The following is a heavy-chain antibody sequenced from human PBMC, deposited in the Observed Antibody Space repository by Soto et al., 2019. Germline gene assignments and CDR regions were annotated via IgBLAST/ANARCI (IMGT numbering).Heavy chain of an antibody. D-gene: IGHD2-2*01. J-gene: IGHJ5*02. CDR3: ARGRVVVPAAVMFNCLDP. V-gene: IGHV4-30-2*01. Sequence: SETLSLTCAISGAPITWGDCSWNWIRQPPGKGLEWIGYIFHGGSTYYNPSLRSRVTISVDRSRTQFSLEMSSVTAADTAVYYCARGRVVVPAAVMFNCLDPWGQGALVTVSS. CDR1: GAPITWGDCS. CDR2: IFHGGST.